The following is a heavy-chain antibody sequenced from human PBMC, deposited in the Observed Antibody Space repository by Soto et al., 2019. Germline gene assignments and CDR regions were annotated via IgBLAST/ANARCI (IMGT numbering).Heavy chain of an antibody. CDR3: ARDSSDDFWSDYYCY. D-gene: IGHD3-3*01. V-gene: IGHV3-11*01. J-gene: IGHJ4*02. CDR2: ISSSDNNI. Sequence: PGGPLRLSCADCGFPLSDCYMSWIRQAPGKGLEWVSYISSSDNNIYYAESVKGRFTISRENAKNSRYMEINSVRAEDTAVYYCARDSSDDFWSDYYCYWRQGTVVTVSS. CDR1: GFPLSDCY.